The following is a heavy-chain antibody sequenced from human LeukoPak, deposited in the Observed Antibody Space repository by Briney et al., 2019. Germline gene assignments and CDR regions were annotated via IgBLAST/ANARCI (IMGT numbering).Heavy chain of an antibody. V-gene: IGHV3-53*01. CDR1: GIAVIGNY. CDR3: AIAQSWDELFDS. Sequence: GGSLRLSCAASGIAVIGNYMGWVRQPPGKGLEWVSFISINTDTFYADSVRGRFTISIDSSKNTFFLQMNSLTDPDSVVYYCAIAQSWDELFDSWGQGTLVTVSS. D-gene: IGHD1-26*01. CDR2: ISINTDT. J-gene: IGHJ4*02.